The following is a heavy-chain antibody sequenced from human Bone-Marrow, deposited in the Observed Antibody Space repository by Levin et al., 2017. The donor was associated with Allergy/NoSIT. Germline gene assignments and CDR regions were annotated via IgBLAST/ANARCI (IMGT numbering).Heavy chain of an antibody. V-gene: IGHV1-46*01. CDR3: ARGPRHDVLFGVVTPFDY. CDR1: GYTFTSYQ. Sequence: ASVKVSCKASGYTFTSYQMHWVRQAPGQGLEWMGIINPSGGSTTYAQKFQGRVTMTRDTSTSTVYMELSSLRSEDTAVYYCARGPRHDVLFGVVTPFDYWGQGTLVTVSS. D-gene: IGHD3-3*01. J-gene: IGHJ4*02. CDR2: INPSGGST.